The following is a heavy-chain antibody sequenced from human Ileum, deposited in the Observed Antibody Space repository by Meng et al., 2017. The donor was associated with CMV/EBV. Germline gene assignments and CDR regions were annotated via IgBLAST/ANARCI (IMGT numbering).Heavy chain of an antibody. CDR3: AAYGAFDF. V-gene: IGHV3-15*07. CDR2: IKSKTDGGAI. Sequence: LYCVASGFTVSDAWMNWVRQVPGKGLEWVGRIKSKTDGGAIDYAGPVKGRVTISRDDSKNTLFLQLNSLKIEDTAVYYCAAYGAFDFWGQGTLVTVSS. CDR1: GFTVSDAW. J-gene: IGHJ4*02. D-gene: IGHD4-17*01.